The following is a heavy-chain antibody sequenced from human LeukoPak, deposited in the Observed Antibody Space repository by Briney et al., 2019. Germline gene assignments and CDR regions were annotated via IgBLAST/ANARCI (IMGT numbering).Heavy chain of an antibody. D-gene: IGHD3-10*01. CDR3: ASDYGSGSSYSDY. Sequence: PGRSLRLSCAVSGFTFSRYGMHWVRQAPGKGLEWVAVIWYDGTNKYYADSVKGRFTISRDNSKNTLYLQMNSLRVEDTAVYHCASDYGSGSSYSDYWGQGTLVTVSS. CDR2: IWYDGTNK. V-gene: IGHV3-33*01. J-gene: IGHJ4*02. CDR1: GFTFSRYG.